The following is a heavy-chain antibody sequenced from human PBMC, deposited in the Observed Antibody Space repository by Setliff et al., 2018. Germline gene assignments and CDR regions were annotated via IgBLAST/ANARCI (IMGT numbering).Heavy chain of an antibody. CDR1: GFNFRNSA. Sequence: GGSLRLSCAASGFNFRNSAMNWVRQAPGKGLEWISYINVNVDSIYYADSVKGRVTISRDDARGTVYLQMNSLRAEDTAVYYCARARDSSGYWDFDYWGQGTLVTVSS. CDR2: INVNVDSI. J-gene: IGHJ4*02. V-gene: IGHV3-48*01. D-gene: IGHD3-22*01. CDR3: ARARDSSGYWDFDY.